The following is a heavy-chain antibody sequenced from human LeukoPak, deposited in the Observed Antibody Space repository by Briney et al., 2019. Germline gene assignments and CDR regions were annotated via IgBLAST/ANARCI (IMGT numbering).Heavy chain of an antibody. V-gene: IGHV3-74*01. J-gene: IGHJ4*02. CDR3: AKGDHSGSYYVGYFDY. D-gene: IGHD1-26*01. CDR2: INTDGSST. Sequence: QPGGSLRLSCAASGFTFSSYWMHWVRQAPGKGLVWVSRINTDGSSTSYADSVKGRFTISRDNAKNTLYLQMNSLRAEDTAVYYCAKGDHSGSYYVGYFDYWGQGTLVTVSS. CDR1: GFTFSSYW.